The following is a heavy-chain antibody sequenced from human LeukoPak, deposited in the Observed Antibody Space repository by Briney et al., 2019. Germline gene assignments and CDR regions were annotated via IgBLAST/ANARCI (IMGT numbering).Heavy chain of an antibody. D-gene: IGHD5-24*01. CDR3: ASARWVY. CDR1: GDSISTSKSY. J-gene: IGHJ4*02. Sequence: PSETLSLTCTVSGDSISTSKSYWGWIRQPPLKGLEWIGSIYYTGNTYYNASLKSRVTISVDTSKNQFSLSLTSVTAADTAVYYCASARWVYWGQGTLVTVSS. CDR2: IYYTGNT. V-gene: IGHV4-39*07.